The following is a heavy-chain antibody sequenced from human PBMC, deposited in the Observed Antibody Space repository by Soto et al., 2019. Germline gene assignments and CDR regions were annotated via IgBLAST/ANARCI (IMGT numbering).Heavy chain of an antibody. J-gene: IGHJ6*02. D-gene: IGHD3-3*01. V-gene: IGHV3-15*07. CDR1: GFTFSNAW. Sequence: GGSLRLSCAASGFTFSNAWMNWVRQAPGKGLEWVGRIKSKTDGGTTDYAAPVKGRFTISRDDSKNTLYLQMNSLKTEDTAVYYCTTQYYDFWSGYYYYYGMDVWGQGTTVTVSS. CDR3: TTQYYDFWSGYYYYYGMDV. CDR2: IKSKTDGGTT.